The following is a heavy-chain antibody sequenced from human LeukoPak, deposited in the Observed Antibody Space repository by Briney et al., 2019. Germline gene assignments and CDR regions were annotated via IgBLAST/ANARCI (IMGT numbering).Heavy chain of an antibody. V-gene: IGHV1-18*01. Sequence: ASVKVSCKASGYSFNNYGIGWVRQAPGQGLEWLGWISGYNGKTLFGQKIQDRVTMTTDTSTNTAYMELRSLRSDDTAIYFCARDLNFYDTSGYYFDFWGQGTLVTVSS. CDR1: GYSFNNYG. CDR2: ISGYNGKT. D-gene: IGHD3-22*01. CDR3: ARDLNFYDTSGYYFDF. J-gene: IGHJ4*02.